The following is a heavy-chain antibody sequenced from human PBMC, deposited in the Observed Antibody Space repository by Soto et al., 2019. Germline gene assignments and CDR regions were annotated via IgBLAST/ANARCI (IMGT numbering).Heavy chain of an antibody. CDR2: ISGSGGST. CDR3: AKVRYSYGIVDY. CDR1: GFTFSSYA. D-gene: IGHD5-18*01. J-gene: IGHJ4*02. V-gene: IGHV3-23*01. Sequence: EVQLLESGGGSVQPGGSLRLSCAASGFTFSSYAMSWVRQAPGKGLEWVSAISGSGGSTYYADSVKGRFTISRDNSKNTLYLQMNSLRAEDTAVYYCAKVRYSYGIVDYWGQGTLVTVSS.